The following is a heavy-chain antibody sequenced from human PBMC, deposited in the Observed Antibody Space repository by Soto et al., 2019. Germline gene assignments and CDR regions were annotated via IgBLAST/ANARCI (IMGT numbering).Heavy chain of an antibody. J-gene: IGHJ4*02. CDR2: ISSSGSTI. CDR3: AGSYYYDNPLFDY. D-gene: IGHD3-22*01. Sequence: GGSLRLSCAASGFTFSSYEMNWVRQAPGKGLEWVSYISSSGSTIYYADSVKGRFTISRDNAKNSLYLQMNSLRAEDTAVYYCAGSYYYDNPLFDYWGQGTLVTVSS. CDR1: GFTFSSYE. V-gene: IGHV3-48*03.